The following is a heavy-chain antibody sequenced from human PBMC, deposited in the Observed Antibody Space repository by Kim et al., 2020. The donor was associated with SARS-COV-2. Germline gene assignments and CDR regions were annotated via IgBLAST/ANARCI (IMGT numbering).Heavy chain of an antibody. Sequence: YADSVKDRFTISRDNSKNTRYLQMNSLRAEDTAVYYCAKDKAFVSYAFDIWGQGTMVTVSS. J-gene: IGHJ3*02. D-gene: IGHD2-15*01. CDR3: AKDKAFVSYAFDI. V-gene: IGHV3-23*01.